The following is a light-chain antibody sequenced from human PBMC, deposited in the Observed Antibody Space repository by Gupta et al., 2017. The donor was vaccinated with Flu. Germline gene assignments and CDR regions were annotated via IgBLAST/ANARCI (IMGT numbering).Light chain of an antibody. CDR2: KAS. Sequence: PSTLSASVGDRVTITCRASQSSSSWLAWYQQKPGKAPKLLIYKASSLESGVPSRVSGSGSGTEFTLTISSLQPDDFATYYCQQYKSYPWTFGQGTKVEIK. CDR3: QQYKSYPWT. V-gene: IGKV1-5*03. J-gene: IGKJ1*01. CDR1: QSSSSW.